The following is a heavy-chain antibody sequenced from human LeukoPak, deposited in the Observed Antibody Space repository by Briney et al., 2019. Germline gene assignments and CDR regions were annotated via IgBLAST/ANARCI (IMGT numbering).Heavy chain of an antibody. Sequence: GAPVKVSCKAPGGTFSSYAISWVRQAPGQGLEWMGGIIPIFGTANYAQKFQGRVTITTDESTSTAYMELSSLRSEDTAVYYCAREGDGYNFDYWGQGTLVTVSS. CDR1: GGTFSSYA. J-gene: IGHJ4*02. CDR2: IIPIFGTA. CDR3: AREGDGYNFDY. D-gene: IGHD5-24*01. V-gene: IGHV1-69*05.